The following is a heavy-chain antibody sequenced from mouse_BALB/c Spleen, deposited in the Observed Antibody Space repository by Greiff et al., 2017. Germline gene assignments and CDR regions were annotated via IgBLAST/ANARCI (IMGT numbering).Heavy chain of an antibody. CDR3: ARTYYYGSRGNWYFDV. D-gene: IGHD1-1*01. V-gene: IGHV5-17*02. CDR2: ISSGSSTI. J-gene: IGHJ1*01. CDR1: GFTFSSFG. Sequence: EVQRVESGGGLVQPGGSRKLSCAASGFTFSSFGMHWVRQAPEKGLEWVAYISSGSSTIYYADTVKGRFTISRDNPKNTLFLQMTSLRSEDTAMYYCARTYYYGSRGNWYFDVWGAGTTVTVSS.